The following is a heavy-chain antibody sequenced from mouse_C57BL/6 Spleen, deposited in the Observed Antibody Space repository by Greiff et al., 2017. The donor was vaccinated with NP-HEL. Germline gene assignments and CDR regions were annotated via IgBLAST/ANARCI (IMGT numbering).Heavy chain of an antibody. CDR3: ARYGKRPYYAMDY. CDR2: ISSGRSTI. J-gene: IGHJ4*01. V-gene: IGHV5-17*01. Sequence: EVKLMESGGGLVKPGGSLKLSCAASGFTFSDYGMHWVRQAPEQGLEWVAYISSGRSTIYYADTVTGRFTISRDNAKNTLFLQLTSLRSEDTAMDYCARYGKRPYYAMDYWGQGTSVTVSS. D-gene: IGHD2-1*01. CDR1: GFTFSDYG.